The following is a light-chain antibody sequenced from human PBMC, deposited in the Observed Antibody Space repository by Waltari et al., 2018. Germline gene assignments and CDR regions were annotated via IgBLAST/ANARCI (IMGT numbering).Light chain of an antibody. Sequence: DIQMTQSPPSLSASVGETVKMTCRASQGVRNYLTGFQQKPGEAPKLLIHAASSLGFGVPSRFSGSGSETDFTLTIAGLQREDVGTYYCQQTYTVPRSFGQGTKVE. CDR1: QGVRNY. J-gene: IGKJ2*01. V-gene: IGKV1-39*01. CDR2: AAS. CDR3: QQTYTVPRS.